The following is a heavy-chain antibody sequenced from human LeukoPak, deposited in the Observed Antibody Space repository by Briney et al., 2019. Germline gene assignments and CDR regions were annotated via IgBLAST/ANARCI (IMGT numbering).Heavy chain of an antibody. D-gene: IGHD1-26*01. J-gene: IGHJ4*02. Sequence: ASVKVSCKASGYTFTGYYMHWVRQAPGVGLEWMGWINPNSGGENYAQKFQGRVTMTRDTSISTAHMELSRLRSHDTAVYYCARVLVEDSGTDYWGQGTLVTVSS. CDR2: INPNSGGE. CDR3: ARVLVEDSGTDY. V-gene: IGHV1-2*02. CDR1: GYTFTGYY.